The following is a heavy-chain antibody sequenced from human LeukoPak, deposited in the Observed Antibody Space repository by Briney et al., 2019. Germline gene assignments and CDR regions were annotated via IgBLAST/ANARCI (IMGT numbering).Heavy chain of an antibody. J-gene: IGHJ4*02. CDR1: GFTFSSYS. Sequence: GGSLRLSCAASGFTFSSYSMNWVRQAPGKGLEWVSSISSSSSYIYYADSVKGRFTISRDNAKNSLYLQMNSLRAEDTAVYYCAREGRDGYRYYYFDYWGQGTLVTVSS. V-gene: IGHV3-21*01. D-gene: IGHD5-24*01. CDR3: AREGRDGYRYYYFDY. CDR2: ISSSSSYI.